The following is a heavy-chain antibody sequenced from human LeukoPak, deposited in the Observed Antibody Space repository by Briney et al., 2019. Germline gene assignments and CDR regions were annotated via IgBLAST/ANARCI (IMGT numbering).Heavy chain of an antibody. CDR2: ISGSGGST. J-gene: IGHJ4*02. D-gene: IGHD3-22*01. CDR1: GFTFSSYA. CDR3: AKVDDGTGYPQLPFDY. Sequence: GGSLRLSCAASGFTFSSYAMSWVRQAPGKGLEWVSGISGSGGSTNYADSVKGRFTISRDNSKNTLFLQMNSLRAEDTAVYYCAKVDDGTGYPQLPFDYWGQGTLVTVSS. V-gene: IGHV3-23*01.